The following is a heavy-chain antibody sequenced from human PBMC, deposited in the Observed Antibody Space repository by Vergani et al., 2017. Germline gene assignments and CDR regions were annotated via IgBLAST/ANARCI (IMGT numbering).Heavy chain of an antibody. CDR1: GFGFKNFA. Sequence: LQLVESGGGVVQPGRSLTLTCSASGFGFKNFAMYWVRQAPGNGLEWVATISKDGTHDYYEHSVRGRFAVSRDKFTNTLYLQMYRLTTDDTAVYFCARDGTDICVSSRDYSHVLYYGGKGILVTVSS. D-gene: IGHD3-22*01. V-gene: IGHV3-30*03. CDR2: ISKDGTHD. J-gene: IGHJ4*02. CDR3: ARDGTDICVSSRDYSHVLYY.